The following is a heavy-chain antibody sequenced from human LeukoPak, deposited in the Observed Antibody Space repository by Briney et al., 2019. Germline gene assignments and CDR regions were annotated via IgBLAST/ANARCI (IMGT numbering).Heavy chain of an antibody. Sequence: GGSLRLSCAASGSTFSSFSTYDFNWVRQAPGKGLGWVSYISSSGGTIYYADSVKGRFTISRDNAKNSLYLQMNSLSAEDTAVYYCARRDSGSNSLPFDHWGQGALVTVSS. D-gene: IGHD1-26*01. CDR3: ARRDSGSNSLPFDH. CDR2: ISSSGGTI. J-gene: IGHJ4*02. CDR1: GSTFSS. V-gene: IGHV3-48*03.